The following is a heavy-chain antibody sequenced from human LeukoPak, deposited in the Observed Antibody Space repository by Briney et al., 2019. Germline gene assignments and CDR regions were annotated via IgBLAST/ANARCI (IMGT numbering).Heavy chain of an antibody. CDR1: GGSISSYY. CDR3: ARGIAVAGPLDY. CDR2: IDWDDDK. V-gene: IGHV2-70*18. D-gene: IGHD6-19*01. J-gene: IGHJ4*02. Sequence: TLSLTCTISGGSISSYYWSWIRQPPGKALEWLALIDWDDDKYYSTSLKTRLTISKDTSKNQVVLTMTNMDPVDTATYYCARGIAVAGPLDYWGQGTLVTVSS.